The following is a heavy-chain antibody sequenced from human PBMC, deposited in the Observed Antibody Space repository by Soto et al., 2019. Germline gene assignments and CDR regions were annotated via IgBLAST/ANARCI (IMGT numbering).Heavy chain of an antibody. CDR1: GYTFTNYG. D-gene: IGHD2-8*01. CDR3: ARNGHSASYDY. V-gene: IGHV1-3*01. J-gene: IGHJ4*02. Sequence: ASVKVSCKASGYTFTNYGIHWVRQAPGQRLEWMGWINAGNGDTKYSENFQGRVTITRDTSASTVYLDLSRLSSEDTAFYYCARNGHSASYDYPGQGTLVTVSS. CDR2: INAGNGDT.